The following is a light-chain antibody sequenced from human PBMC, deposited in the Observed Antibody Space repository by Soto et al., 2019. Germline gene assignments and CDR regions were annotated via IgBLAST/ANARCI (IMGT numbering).Light chain of an antibody. CDR1: SNDIGSDKF. Sequence: QSVLTQPASVSGSPGQSITISCSGTSNDIGSDKFVSWYQQHPGTVPKVMIYEGSKRPSGVSNRFSGSKSGNTASLTISGLQAEDEADYYCASYAGDSTMVFGGGTKVTVL. J-gene: IGLJ3*02. CDR3: ASYAGDSTMV. V-gene: IGLV2-23*01. CDR2: EGS.